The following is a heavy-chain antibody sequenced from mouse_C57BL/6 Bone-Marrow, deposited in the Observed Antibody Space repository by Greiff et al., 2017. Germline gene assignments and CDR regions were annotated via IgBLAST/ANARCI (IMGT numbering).Heavy chain of an antibody. CDR2: FSSGCSYT. D-gene: IGHD1-1*01. Sequence: EAPLVNSGGDLVKPGGSLTLPCAPSVFTFSRYGMSWFRHTPDKRLACVATFSSGCSYTFYPDSVKGRFTISRDNAKNTLYLQMSSLKSEDTAMYYCARILRSRYYAMDYWGQGTSVTVSS. V-gene: IGHV5-6*01. CDR1: VFTFSRYG. J-gene: IGHJ4*01. CDR3: ARILRSRYYAMDY.